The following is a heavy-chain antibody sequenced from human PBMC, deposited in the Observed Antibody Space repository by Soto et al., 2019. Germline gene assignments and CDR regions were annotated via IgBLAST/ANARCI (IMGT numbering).Heavy chain of an antibody. J-gene: IGHJ1*01. CDR3: ARTYDSSGYTEYFQH. Sequence: ASVKVSCKASGYSFTTHGISWVRRAPGHGLEWMGWISAYNGDTHYVQRFQGRLTMTTDTSTSTAYMELRSLTPDDTAVYYCARTYDSSGYTEYFQHWGQGTLVTVSS. V-gene: IGHV1-18*04. CDR1: GYSFTTHG. D-gene: IGHD3-22*01. CDR2: ISAYNGDT.